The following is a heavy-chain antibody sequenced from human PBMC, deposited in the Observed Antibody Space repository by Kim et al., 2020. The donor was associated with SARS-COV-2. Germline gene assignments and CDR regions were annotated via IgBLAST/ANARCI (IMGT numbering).Heavy chain of an antibody. CDR1: GFTFSSYA. CDR3: AKAPQGYYYDSSGYYYEPRYFDY. V-gene: IGHV3-23*01. CDR2: ISGSGGST. J-gene: IGHJ4*02. D-gene: IGHD3-22*01. Sequence: GGSLRLSCAASGFTFSSYAMSWVRQAPGKGLEWVSAISGSGGSTYYADSVKGRFTISRDNSKNTLYLQMNSLRAEDTAVYYCAKAPQGYYYDSSGYYYEPRYFDYWGQGTLVTVSS.